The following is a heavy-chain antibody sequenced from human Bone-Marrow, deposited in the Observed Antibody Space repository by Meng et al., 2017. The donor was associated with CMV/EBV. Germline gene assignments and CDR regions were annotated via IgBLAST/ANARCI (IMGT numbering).Heavy chain of an antibody. D-gene: IGHD3-10*01. CDR3: ARCRGDDYSDY. CDR2: INQDGSEE. Sequence: GESLKISCAASGFTFSGYWMSWVRQAPGKGLQWVANINQDGSEEYYVDSVKGRFTISRDNAKDSLFLQMNSLRAEDTAVYYCARCRGDDYSDYWGQGALVTFSS. CDR1: GFTFSGYW. V-gene: IGHV3-7*01. J-gene: IGHJ4*02.